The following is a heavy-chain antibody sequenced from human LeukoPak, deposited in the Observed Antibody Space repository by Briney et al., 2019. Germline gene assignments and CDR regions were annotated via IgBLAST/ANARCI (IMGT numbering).Heavy chain of an antibody. CDR1: GYTLTELS. CDR2: LDPEDGET. Sequence: ASVKVSCKVSGYTLTELSMHWVRQAPGKGLEWMGGLDPEDGETIYAQKFQGRVTMTEGTSTDTAYMELSSLRSEDTAVYYCATEQDTAMVAGGFDYWGQGTLVTVSS. CDR3: ATEQDTAMVAGGFDY. D-gene: IGHD5-18*01. V-gene: IGHV1-24*01. J-gene: IGHJ4*02.